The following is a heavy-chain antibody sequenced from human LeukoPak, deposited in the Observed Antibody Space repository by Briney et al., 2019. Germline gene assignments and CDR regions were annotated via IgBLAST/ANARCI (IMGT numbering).Heavy chain of an antibody. Sequence: SETLSLTCAVYGGSFSDYYWSWIRQPPGKGLEWIGYIYYSGSTNNNPSLKSRVTISVDTSKNQFSLKLSSVTAADTAVYYCARRRVGATTDGMDVWGQGTTVTVSS. D-gene: IGHD1-26*01. CDR1: GGSFSDYY. CDR2: IYYSGST. CDR3: ARRRVGATTDGMDV. V-gene: IGHV4-59*08. J-gene: IGHJ6*02.